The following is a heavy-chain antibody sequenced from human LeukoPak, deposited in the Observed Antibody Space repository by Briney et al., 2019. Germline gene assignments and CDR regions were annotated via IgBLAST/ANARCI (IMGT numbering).Heavy chain of an antibody. CDR3: ARNPAYCTSTSCYNDY. CDR2: INPNSGGT. J-gene: IGHJ4*02. CDR1: GYTLTIYY. Sequence: ASVKVSCKASGYTLTIYYMHWVRQAPGQGLEWMGWINPNSGGTSYARRFQGRVTMTRDTPISTAYMELSRLTSDDTAVYYCARNPAYCTSTSCYNDYWGQGTLVTVSS. V-gene: IGHV1-2*02. D-gene: IGHD2-2*02.